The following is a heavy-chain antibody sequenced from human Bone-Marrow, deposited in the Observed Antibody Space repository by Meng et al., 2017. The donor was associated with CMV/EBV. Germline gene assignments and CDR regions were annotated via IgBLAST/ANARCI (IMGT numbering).Heavy chain of an antibody. CDR3: ARGAVAGWFDP. CDR1: GGSFSGYY. Sequence: SETLFLTCAVYGGSFSGYYWSWIRQPPGKGLEWIGEINHSGSTNYNPSLKSRVTISVDTSKNQFSLKLSSVTAADTAVYYCARGAVAGWFDPWGQGTLVTVSS. CDR2: INHSGST. V-gene: IGHV4-34*01. J-gene: IGHJ5*02. D-gene: IGHD2-15*01.